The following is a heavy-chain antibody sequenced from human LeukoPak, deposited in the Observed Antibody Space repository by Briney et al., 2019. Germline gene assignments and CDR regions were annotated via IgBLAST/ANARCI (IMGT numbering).Heavy chain of an antibody. J-gene: IGHJ4*02. Sequence: PGGSLRLSCAASGFTFSSYAMHWVRQAPGKGLEYVSAISSNGGSTYYANSVKGRFTISRDNSKNTLYLQMGSLRAEYMAVYYCAGGGPYYYDSSGSYYWGQGTLVTVSS. CDR1: GFTFSSYA. V-gene: IGHV3-64*01. CDR2: ISSNGGST. D-gene: IGHD3-22*01. CDR3: AGGGPYYYDSSGSYY.